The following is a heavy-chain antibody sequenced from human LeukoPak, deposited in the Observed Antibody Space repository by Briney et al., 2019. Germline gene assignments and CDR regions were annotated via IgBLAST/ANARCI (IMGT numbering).Heavy chain of an antibody. CDR3: ASFFSLSYGDLLYYFDY. CDR2: IYHSGST. Sequence: PSETLSLTCAVSGGSISSGGYSWSWIRQPPGKGLEWIGYIYHSGSTYYNPSLKSRVTISVDRSKNQFSLKLSSVTAADTAVYYCASFFSLSYGDLLYYFDYWGQGTLVTVSS. V-gene: IGHV4-30-2*01. J-gene: IGHJ4*02. CDR1: GGSISSGGYS. D-gene: IGHD4-17*01.